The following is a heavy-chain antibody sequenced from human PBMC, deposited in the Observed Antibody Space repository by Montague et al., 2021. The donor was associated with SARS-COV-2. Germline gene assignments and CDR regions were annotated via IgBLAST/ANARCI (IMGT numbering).Heavy chain of an antibody. CDR2: INHSGST. CDR1: GFTFSSYS. CDR3: ARGAPTITMIVVVVTGAGWYFDL. J-gene: IGHJ2*01. V-gene: IGHV4-34*01. D-gene: IGHD3-22*01. Sequence: LRLSCAASGFTFSSYSMNWVRQAPGKGLEWIGDINHSGSTNYNPSLTSRVTISVDTSKNQFSLKLSSVTAADTAVYYCARGAPTITMIVVVVTGAGWYFDLWGRGTLVSVSA.